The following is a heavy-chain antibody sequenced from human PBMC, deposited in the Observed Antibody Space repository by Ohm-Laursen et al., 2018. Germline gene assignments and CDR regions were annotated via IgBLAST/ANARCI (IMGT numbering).Heavy chain of an antibody. Sequence: SLRLSCTASGFTFTNAWMSWVRQAPGKGLEWVALIKSKSDGGTTHYAAPVKGRFTISREDSKNTLYLQMNSLKTEDTAVYYCTTDHRYCSGGSCYSFDYWGQGTLVTVSS. D-gene: IGHD2-15*01. J-gene: IGHJ4*02. CDR3: TTDHRYCSGGSCYSFDY. CDR2: IKSKSDGGTT. CDR1: GFTFTNAW. V-gene: IGHV3-15*01.